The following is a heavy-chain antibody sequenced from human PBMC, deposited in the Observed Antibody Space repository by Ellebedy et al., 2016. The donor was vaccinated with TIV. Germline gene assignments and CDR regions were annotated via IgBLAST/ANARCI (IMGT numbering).Heavy chain of an antibody. Sequence: MPGGSLRLSCTVSGASINSYWNWIRQPPGRGLEYIGYVYYSGKTNYSPSLKDRVTISLDTSKSQFSLNLNSVTAADTAVYYCARKSLSNWSFDLWGRGTLVTVPS. CDR1: GASINSY. J-gene: IGHJ2*01. CDR2: VYYSGKT. CDR3: ARKSLSNWSFDL. V-gene: IGHV4-59*01.